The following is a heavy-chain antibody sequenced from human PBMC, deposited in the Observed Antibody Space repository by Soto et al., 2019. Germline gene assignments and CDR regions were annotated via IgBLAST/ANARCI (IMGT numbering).Heavy chain of an antibody. V-gene: IGHV3-30-3*01. Sequence: QVQLVESGGGGVQPGSSRRLSCAASGFTFSSYAMHWVRQAPGKGLEWVAVISYDGSNKYYADSVKGRFTISRDNSKNTLYLQMNSLRAEDTAVYYCARDRWCSSTSCYAYFDYWGQGTLVTVSS. CDR3: ARDRWCSSTSCYAYFDY. D-gene: IGHD2-2*01. J-gene: IGHJ4*02. CDR2: ISYDGSNK. CDR1: GFTFSSYA.